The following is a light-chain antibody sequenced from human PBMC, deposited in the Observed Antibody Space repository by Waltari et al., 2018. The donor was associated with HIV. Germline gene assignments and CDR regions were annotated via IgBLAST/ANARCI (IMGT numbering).Light chain of an antibody. CDR3: QQRTNWPPGTT. CDR1: QSASNY. V-gene: IGKV3-11*01. J-gene: IGKJ4*01. CDR2: DAS. Sequence: EIVLTQSTATLSLSPGERATLSCRASQSASNYVAWYQQKPGQAPRLLIYDASIRATGIPARFSGSGSGTDFTLTISSLEPEDFAVYYCQQRTNWPPGTTFGGGTKVERK.